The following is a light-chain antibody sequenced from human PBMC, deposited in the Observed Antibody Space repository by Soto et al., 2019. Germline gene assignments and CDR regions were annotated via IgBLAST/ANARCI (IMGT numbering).Light chain of an antibody. CDR3: QQRSNWPLT. CDR1: QSVSSH. V-gene: IGKV3-11*01. CDR2: DAS. Sequence: EIVLTQSPATLSLSPGERAALSCRASQSVSSHLAWYQQKPGQAPRLLIYDASNRATGIPARFSGSGSGTDFTLIISSLEPEDLAVYYCQQRSNWPLTFGGGTKVXIK. J-gene: IGKJ4*01.